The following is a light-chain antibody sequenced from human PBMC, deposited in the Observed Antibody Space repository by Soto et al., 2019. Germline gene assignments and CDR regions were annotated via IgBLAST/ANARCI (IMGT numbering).Light chain of an antibody. J-gene: IGKJ5*01. Sequence: DIQMTQSPSSLSASVGDRVTITCRASQGIGNYLAWYQHKPGKVPKLLIYGASTLQSRVPSRFSGGGSGTEFTLTISGLQIEDLATYYCQVYNNGPPGFGQGTHWRL. CDR2: GAS. V-gene: IGKV1-27*01. CDR3: QVYNNGPPG. CDR1: QGIGNY.